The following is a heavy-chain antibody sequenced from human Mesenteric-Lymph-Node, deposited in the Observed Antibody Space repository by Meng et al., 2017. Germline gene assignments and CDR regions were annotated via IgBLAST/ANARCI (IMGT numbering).Heavy chain of an antibody. J-gene: IGHJ5*02. V-gene: IGHV4-31*01. CDR2: IYYSGST. D-gene: IGHD3/OR15-3a*01. CDR3: ARGEILDFGGAPILNWFDP. Sequence: SETLSLTCTVSGGSISSGGYYWSWIRQHPGKGLEWIGYIYYSGSTYYNPSLKSLVTISVDTSKNQFSLKLSSVTAADTAAYYCARGEILDFGGAPILNWFDPWGQGTLVTVSS. CDR1: GGSISSGGYY.